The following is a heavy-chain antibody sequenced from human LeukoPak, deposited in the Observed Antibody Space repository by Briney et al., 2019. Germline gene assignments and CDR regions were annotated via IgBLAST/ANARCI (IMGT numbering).Heavy chain of an antibody. Sequence: SETLSLTCIVSGVSVSTSNYYWGWIRQPPGMGLEWIGSVYRSGSASYNPSLKSRVTISVDTSKNQLSLKLSSVTAADTAVYYCARPTHNTGDYTDWGQGTLVTVSS. V-gene: IGHV4-39*07. J-gene: IGHJ4*02. CDR1: GVSVSTSNYY. D-gene: IGHD4-17*01. CDR3: ARPTHNTGDYTD. CDR2: VYRSGSA.